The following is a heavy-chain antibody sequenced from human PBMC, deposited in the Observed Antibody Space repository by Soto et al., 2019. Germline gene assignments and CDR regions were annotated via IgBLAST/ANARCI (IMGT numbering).Heavy chain of an antibody. J-gene: IGHJ2*01. CDR2: ISSSSSPI. Sequence: EVQLVESGGGLVQPGGSLRLSCAASGFTFSSYSMNWVRRAPGKGLEWVSYISSSSSPIYYADSVKGRFTISRDNAKNSLYLEMNRLRVEDPAVYYCEVASTSRNWDFDLWGRGTLVTVSS. D-gene: IGHD2-2*01. CDR3: EVASTSRNWDFDL. CDR1: GFTFSSYS. V-gene: IGHV3-48*01.